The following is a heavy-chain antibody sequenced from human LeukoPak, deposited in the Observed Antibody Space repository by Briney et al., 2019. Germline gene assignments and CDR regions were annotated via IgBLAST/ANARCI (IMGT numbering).Heavy chain of an antibody. D-gene: IGHD6-13*01. CDR2: ISGSGDKK. Sequence: GGSLRLSCAASGFTFSDYGMSWVRQAPGKGLEWVSGISGSGDKKYYADSVKGRFTISRDNSKNTVYLQMNSLRGEDTALYYCAKGRIAPDYWRQGTLVTVSS. CDR1: GFTFSDYG. J-gene: IGHJ4*02. CDR3: AKGRIAPDY. V-gene: IGHV3-23*01.